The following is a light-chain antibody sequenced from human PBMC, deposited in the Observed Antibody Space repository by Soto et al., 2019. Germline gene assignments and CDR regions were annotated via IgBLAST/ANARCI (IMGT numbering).Light chain of an antibody. CDR2: EVN. CDR3: TSYAGGNNV. Sequence: QSALTQPPSASGSPGQSVTISCTGTSSDVGGYNYVSWYQQHPGKVPKLMVYEVNKRPSGVPDRFSGSKSGNTASLTVSGIQAEDAADYYCTSYAGGNNVFGTGTKLTVL. CDR1: SSDVGGYNY. V-gene: IGLV2-8*01. J-gene: IGLJ1*01.